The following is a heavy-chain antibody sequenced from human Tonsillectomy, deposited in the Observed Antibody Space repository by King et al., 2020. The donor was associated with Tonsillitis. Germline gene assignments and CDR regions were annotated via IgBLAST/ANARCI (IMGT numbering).Heavy chain of an antibody. CDR2: IYYSEST. J-gene: IGHJ2*01. Sequence: VQLQESGPGLVKPSETLSLTCTVSGGSISSYYWSWIRQPPGKGLEWIGYIYYSESTNYNPSLKSRVTISVDTSKNQFSLKLSSVTAADTAVYYCARDGVTNWRNWYFDLWGRGTLVTVSS. CDR3: ARDGVTNWRNWYFDL. V-gene: IGHV4-59*01. D-gene: IGHD7-27*01. CDR1: GGSISSYY.